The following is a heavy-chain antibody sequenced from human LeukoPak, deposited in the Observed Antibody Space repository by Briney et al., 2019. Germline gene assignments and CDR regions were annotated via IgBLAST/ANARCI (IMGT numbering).Heavy chain of an antibody. CDR2: IIPIFGTA. V-gene: IGHV1-69*13. CDR3: ARDRYCSGGSCLDY. Sequence: SVKVSCKASGGTFSSYAISWVRQAPGQGLEWMGGIIPIFGTANYAQKFQGRVTITADESTSTAYMGLSSLRSEDTAVYYCARDRYCSGGSCLDYWGQGTQVTVSS. J-gene: IGHJ4*02. D-gene: IGHD2-15*01. CDR1: GGTFSSYA.